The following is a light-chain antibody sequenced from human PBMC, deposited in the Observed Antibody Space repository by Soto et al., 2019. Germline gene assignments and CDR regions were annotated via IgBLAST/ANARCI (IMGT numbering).Light chain of an antibody. Sequence: QSVLTQPPSVSGAPGQRVTISCTGSSSNIGAGYDVHWSQQLPGTAPKLLIYGNSNRPSGVPDRFSGSKSGTSASLAITGLLAEDEADYYCQSYDSSLSAPYFFGTGTKLTVL. CDR2: GNS. CDR3: QSYDSSLSAPYF. J-gene: IGLJ1*01. CDR1: SSNIGAGYD. V-gene: IGLV1-40*01.